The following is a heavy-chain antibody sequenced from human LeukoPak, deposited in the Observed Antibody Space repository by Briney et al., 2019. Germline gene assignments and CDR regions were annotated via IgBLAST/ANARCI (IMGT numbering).Heavy chain of an antibody. CDR2: INPNSGDT. D-gene: IGHD5-24*01. J-gene: IGHJ4*02. Sequence: SCKXXXXXFTGSXMHWVRRAPGQGLEWMGWINPNSGDTNYAEKFQGRVTMTRDTSISTAYMDLSRLRSDDTAVYYCARDLRDGYNSLFDYWGQGTLVTVSS. V-gene: IGHV1-2*02. CDR1: XXXFTGSX. CDR3: ARDLRDGYNSLFDY.